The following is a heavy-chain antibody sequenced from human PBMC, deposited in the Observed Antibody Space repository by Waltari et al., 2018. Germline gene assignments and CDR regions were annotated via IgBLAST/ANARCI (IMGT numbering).Heavy chain of an antibody. D-gene: IGHD3-10*01. Sequence: EVQLVESGGGLVQPGVSLRLSCAASGFTFSSYWMSWVRQAPGKGLEWVANIKQDGSEKYYVDSVKGRFTISRDNAKNSLYLQMNSLRAEDTAVYYCARGPGADAFDIWGQGTMVTVSS. CDR3: ARGPGADAFDI. J-gene: IGHJ3*02. CDR1: GFTFSSYW. V-gene: IGHV3-7*01. CDR2: IKQDGSEK.